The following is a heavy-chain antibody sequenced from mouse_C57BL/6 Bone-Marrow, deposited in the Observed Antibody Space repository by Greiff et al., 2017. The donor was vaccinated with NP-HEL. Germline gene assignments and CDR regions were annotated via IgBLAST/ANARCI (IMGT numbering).Heavy chain of an antibody. CDR2: INPGSGGT. CDR1: GYAFTNYL. D-gene: IGHD2-3*01. J-gene: IGHJ4*01. V-gene: IGHV1-54*01. Sequence: VQLQQSGAELVRPGTSVKVSCKASGYAFTNYLIEWVKQRPGQGLEWIGVINPGSGGTNYNEKFKGKATLTADKSSSTAYMQLSSLSSEDAAFYFCARERDGYEAMGYWGQGTSVTVSS. CDR3: ARERDGYEAMGY.